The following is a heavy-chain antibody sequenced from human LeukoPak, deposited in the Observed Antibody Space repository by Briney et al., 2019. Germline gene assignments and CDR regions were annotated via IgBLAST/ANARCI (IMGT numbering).Heavy chain of an antibody. D-gene: IGHD2-2*01. CDR3: ARDHGIVVEGWFDP. J-gene: IGHJ5*02. CDR2: IDPNNGGT. Sequence: ASVKVSCKASGYTFTSYYIRWVRQAPGQGLEWMGWIDPNNGGTNYAQKFQGRVTMTRDTSISTAYMELSRLRSDDTAVYYCARDHGIVVEGWFDPWGRGTLVTVSS. CDR1: GYTFTSYY. V-gene: IGHV1-2*02.